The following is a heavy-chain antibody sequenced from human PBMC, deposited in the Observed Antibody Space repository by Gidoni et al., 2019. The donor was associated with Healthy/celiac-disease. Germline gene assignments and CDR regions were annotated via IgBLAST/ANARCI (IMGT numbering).Heavy chain of an antibody. V-gene: IGHV3-23*01. D-gene: IGHD1-26*01. CDR2: ISGSGGST. CDR3: AKRSIVGLVVGATSDDY. CDR1: GFTFSSYA. Sequence: EVQLLESGGGLVQPGGSLRLSCAASGFTFSSYAMSWVRQAPGKGLEWVSAISGSGGSTYYADSVKGRFTISRDNSKNTLYLQMNSLRAEDTAVYYCAKRSIVGLVVGATSDDYWGQGTLVTVSS. J-gene: IGHJ4*02.